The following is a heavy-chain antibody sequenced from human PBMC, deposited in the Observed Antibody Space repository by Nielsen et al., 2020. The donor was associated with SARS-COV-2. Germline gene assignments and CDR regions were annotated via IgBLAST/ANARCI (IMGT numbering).Heavy chain of an antibody. V-gene: IGHV5-51*01. CDR1: GYTFDNYW. Sequence: GESLKISCKASGYTFDNYWIGWVRQTPEKGLEWMAIIYPTDSQIRYNPAFQGQVTISADKSTSTAYLQWSSLRASDTAMYYCARHGRDGYNYGEHWGQGTLVTVSS. D-gene: IGHD5-24*01. CDR3: ARHGRDGYNYGEH. CDR2: IYPTDSQI. J-gene: IGHJ4*02.